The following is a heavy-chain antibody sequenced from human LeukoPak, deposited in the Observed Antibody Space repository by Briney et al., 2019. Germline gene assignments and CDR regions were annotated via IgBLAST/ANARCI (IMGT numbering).Heavy chain of an antibody. J-gene: IGHJ4*02. CDR2: IYSGGST. D-gene: IGHD2/OR15-2a*01. CDR1: GFTVSSNY. V-gene: IGHV3-66*01. CDR3: AKTRELLLFDY. Sequence: GGSLRLSCAASGFTVSSNYMSWVRQAPGKGLEWVSVIYSGGSTYYADSVKGRFTISRDNSKNTLYLQMNSLRPDDTAVYYCAKTRELLLFDYWGQGTLVTVSS.